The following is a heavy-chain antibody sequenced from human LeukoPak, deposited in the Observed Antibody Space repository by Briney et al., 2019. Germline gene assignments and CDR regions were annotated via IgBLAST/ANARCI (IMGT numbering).Heavy chain of an antibody. CDR1: GFTVSNNY. D-gene: IGHD5-12*01. Sequence: GGSLRLSCAASGFTVSNNYMSWVRQAPGKGLEWVSVIYSGGSTYYADSVKGRFTISRDNSKNTLYLQMNSLRAEDTAVYYCARDSPRGALNPWGQGTLVTVSS. CDR2: IYSGGST. CDR3: ARDSPRGALNP. V-gene: IGHV3-66*01. J-gene: IGHJ5*02.